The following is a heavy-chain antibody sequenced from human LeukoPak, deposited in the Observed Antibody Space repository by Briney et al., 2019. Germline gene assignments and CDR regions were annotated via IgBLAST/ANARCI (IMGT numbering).Heavy chain of an antibody. CDR1: GFTFSSYD. V-gene: IGHV3-64*01. Sequence: GGSLRLSCAASGFTFSSYDMHWVRQARGKGLEYVSAISSNGGSIYYANSVKGRFTISRDNSKNTLYLQMNSLRAEETAVYYCARDSRFVEMATMSAFDIWGQGGMVTVSS. CDR3: ARDSRFVEMATMSAFDI. D-gene: IGHD5-24*01. CDR2: ISSNGGSI. J-gene: IGHJ3*02.